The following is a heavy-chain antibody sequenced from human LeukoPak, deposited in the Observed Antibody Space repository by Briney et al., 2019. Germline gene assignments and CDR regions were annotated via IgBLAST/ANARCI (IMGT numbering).Heavy chain of an antibody. CDR2: ISAYNGNT. D-gene: IGHD1-1*01. CDR3: ARDRCYNWNAEGVDSIGGWFDP. J-gene: IGHJ5*02. Sequence: GASVKVSCKASGYTFTSYGISWVRQAPGQGLEWMGWISAYNGNTNYAQKLQGRVTMTTDTSTSTAYMELRSLRSDDTAVYYCARDRCYNWNAEGVDSIGGWFDPWGQGTLVTVSS. CDR1: GYTFTSYG. V-gene: IGHV1-18*01.